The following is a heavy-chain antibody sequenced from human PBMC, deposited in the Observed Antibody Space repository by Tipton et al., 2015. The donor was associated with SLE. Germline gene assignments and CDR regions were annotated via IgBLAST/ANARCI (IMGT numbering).Heavy chain of an antibody. D-gene: IGHD6-13*01. V-gene: IGHV3-74*01. Sequence: SLRLSCAASGFTFSSYSMNWVRQAPGKGPEWVASINSDGISTTYADSVKGRFTISRDNAKNTLYLQMNSLRAEDTAVYYCARGRQPTYYYYMDVWGKGTTVTVSS. CDR1: GFTFSSYS. CDR3: ARGRQPTYYYYMDV. CDR2: INSDGIST. J-gene: IGHJ6*03.